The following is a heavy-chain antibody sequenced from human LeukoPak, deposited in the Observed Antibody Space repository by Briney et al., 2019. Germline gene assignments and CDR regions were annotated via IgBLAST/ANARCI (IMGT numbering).Heavy chain of an antibody. V-gene: IGHV4-59*08. CDR1: GGFISSYY. CDR2: IYYSGST. Sequence: PSETLSLTCTVSGGFISSYYWSWIRQPPGKGLEWIGYIYYSGSTNYNPSLKSRVTISVDTSKKQLSLKLSSVTAADTAIYYCARHISRETTDYWGQGTLVTVSS. D-gene: IGHD1-14*01. J-gene: IGHJ4*02. CDR3: ARHISRETTDY.